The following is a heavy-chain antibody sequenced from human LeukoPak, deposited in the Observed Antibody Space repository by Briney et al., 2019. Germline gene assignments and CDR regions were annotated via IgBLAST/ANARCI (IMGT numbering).Heavy chain of an antibody. CDR2: IKPGGRDK. Sequence: PGGSLRLSCAASGYTFSDYWMSWVRQAPGKGLERVANIKPGGRDKYHVDSVKGRFTISRDNAKASLYLLMNSLRAEDTAVYYCARGRFCDSGSCYLDYWGQGTLVTVSS. V-gene: IGHV3-7*01. CDR1: GYTFSDYW. D-gene: IGHD2-15*01. CDR3: ARGRFCDSGSCYLDY. J-gene: IGHJ4*02.